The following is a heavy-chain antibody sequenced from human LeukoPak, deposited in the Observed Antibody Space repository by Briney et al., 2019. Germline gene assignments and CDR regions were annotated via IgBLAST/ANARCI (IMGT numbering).Heavy chain of an antibody. V-gene: IGHV4-38-2*02. Sequence: SETLSLTCDVSGYSVRSGYYWXXXRQXPXXXXXXIGSIFHTSNTYYNLSLKSRVIISLDTSKNQFSLLLSSVTAADTAVYYCVREGLNYNEFGGSWGQGTQVTVST. CDR1: GYSVRSGYY. J-gene: IGHJ5*02. CDR3: VREGLNYNEFGGS. D-gene: IGHD3-10*01. CDR2: IFHTSNT.